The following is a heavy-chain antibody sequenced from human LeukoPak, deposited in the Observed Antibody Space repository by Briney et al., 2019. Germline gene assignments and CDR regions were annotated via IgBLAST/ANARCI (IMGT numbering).Heavy chain of an antibody. J-gene: IGHJ4*02. D-gene: IGHD2-2*01. CDR2: IFYGGTT. CDR3: ARGYGNSWHLDS. V-gene: IGHV4-59*01. CDR1: GGSISSSY. Sequence: PSETLSLTCTVSGGSISSSYWTWIRQPPGRGLEWIGYIFYGGTTTYNPSLKSRVTISVDTSKNQFSLKLSSVTAADTAVYYCARGYGNSWHLDSWGQGTPVSVSS.